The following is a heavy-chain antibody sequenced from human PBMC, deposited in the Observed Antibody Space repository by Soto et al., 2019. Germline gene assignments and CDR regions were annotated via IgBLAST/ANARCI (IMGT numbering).Heavy chain of an antibody. V-gene: IGHV3-48*03. CDR3: ARGSDSSTSAYYYYGMDV. Sequence: PGGSLRLSGAASGFTFSSYEINWIRQAPWKGLEWVSYISSSGITIYYADSVKGRFTISRDNAKNSLYLQMNSLRAEDTAVYYCARGSDSSTSAYYYYGMDVCGQGTTVTVSS. CDR2: ISSSGITI. D-gene: IGHD2-2*01. CDR1: GFTFSSYE. J-gene: IGHJ6*02.